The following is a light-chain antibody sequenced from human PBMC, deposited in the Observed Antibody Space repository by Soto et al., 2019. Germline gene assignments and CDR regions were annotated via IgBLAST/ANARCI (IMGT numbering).Light chain of an antibody. CDR3: QQYNNWPPIT. Sequence: SPATLSVSPGERVTLSCRASQSINNKVAWYQQKPGQAPRLLIYGASTRATGISARFSGSGSGTEFTLTISSLQSEDFAVYYCQQYNNWPPITFGQGTRLEIK. V-gene: IGKV3-15*01. CDR2: GAS. J-gene: IGKJ5*01. CDR1: QSINNK.